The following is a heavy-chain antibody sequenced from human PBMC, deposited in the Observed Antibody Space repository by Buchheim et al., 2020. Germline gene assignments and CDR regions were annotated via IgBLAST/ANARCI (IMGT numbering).Heavy chain of an antibody. J-gene: IGHJ4*02. V-gene: IGHV3-15*07. Sequence: EVQLVESGGGLVKPGGSLRLSCAASGFTFSNAWMNWVRQAPGKGLEWVGRIKSKTDVGTTDYAAPVQVRFTFSRDDSKNTPYLQMNSLKTEDTAVYYCTTGGYCGVDYWGQGTL. CDR1: GFTFSNAW. CDR2: IKSKTDVGTT. CDR3: TTGGYCGVDY. D-gene: IGHD3-10*01.